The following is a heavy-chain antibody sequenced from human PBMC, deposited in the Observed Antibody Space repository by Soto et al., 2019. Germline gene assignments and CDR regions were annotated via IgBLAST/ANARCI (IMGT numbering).Heavy chain of an antibody. Sequence: GESLKIFCKGSGCSFTSYWISWVRQMPGKGLEWMGRIDPSDSYTNYSPSFQGHVTISADKSISTAYLQWSSLKASDTAMYYCARYRVVVVPAAITYGMDVWGQGTTVTVSS. J-gene: IGHJ6*02. CDR3: ARYRVVVVPAAITYGMDV. CDR2: IDPSDSYT. D-gene: IGHD2-2*01. V-gene: IGHV5-10-1*01. CDR1: GCSFTSYW.